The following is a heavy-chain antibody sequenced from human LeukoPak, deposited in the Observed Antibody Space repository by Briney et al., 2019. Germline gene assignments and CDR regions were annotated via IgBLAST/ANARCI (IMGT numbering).Heavy chain of an antibody. Sequence: HPGGSLRLSCAASGFTVSSNYMSWVRQAPGKGLEWVSVIYSGGSTYYADSVKGRFTISRDNSKNTLYLQMNSLRAEDTAVYYCAKDAIIYGSGSYPSDYWGQGTLVTVSS. CDR3: AKDAIIYGSGSYPSDY. V-gene: IGHV3-53*05. CDR2: IYSGGST. D-gene: IGHD3-10*01. CDR1: GFTVSSNY. J-gene: IGHJ4*02.